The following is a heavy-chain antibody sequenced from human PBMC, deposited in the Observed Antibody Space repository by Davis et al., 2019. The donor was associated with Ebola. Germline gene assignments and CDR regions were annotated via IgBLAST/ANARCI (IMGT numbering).Heavy chain of an antibody. CDR1: GFTFSSYW. J-gene: IGHJ6*02. D-gene: IGHD3-16*01. Sequence: PGGSLRLSCAASGFTFSSYWMSWVRQAPGKGLEWVANIKLDGSEKYYVDSVKGRFTISRDNAKNSLYLQMNSLRAEDTAVYYCARDPGLGGYYGMDVWGQGTTVTVSS. V-gene: IGHV3-7*03. CDR3: ARDPGLGGYYGMDV. CDR2: IKLDGSEK.